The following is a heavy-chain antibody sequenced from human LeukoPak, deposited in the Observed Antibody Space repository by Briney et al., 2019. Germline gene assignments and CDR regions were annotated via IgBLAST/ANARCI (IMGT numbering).Heavy chain of an antibody. V-gene: IGHV3-33*01. CDR1: GFTFSSYG. CDR3: ARDSLVGSTTPVFDY. J-gene: IGHJ4*02. CDR2: IWYDGSNK. Sequence: GGSLRLSCAASGFTFSSYGMHWVRQAPGKGLEWVAIIWYDGSNKYHADSVKGRFTISRDNAKNSLYLQMDSLRAEDTAVYYCARDSLVGSTTPVFDYWGQGTLVTVSS. D-gene: IGHD1-26*01.